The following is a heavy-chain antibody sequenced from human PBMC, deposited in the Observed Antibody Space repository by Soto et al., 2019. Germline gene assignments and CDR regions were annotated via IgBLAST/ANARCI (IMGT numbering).Heavy chain of an antibody. D-gene: IGHD1-26*01. Sequence: EARLVESGGKLVQSGGSLRLSCTASGFMFSRFWMNWVRQAPGKGLQWVANIKEDGTEKNYVASVKGRFPISRDNAKNPLYLQMNSLRAEDTAVYYCAREGEAGVGATNFDSWGQGTLVTVSS. CDR1: GFMFSRFW. J-gene: IGHJ4*02. V-gene: IGHV3-7*01. CDR2: IKEDGTEK. CDR3: AREGEAGVGATNFDS.